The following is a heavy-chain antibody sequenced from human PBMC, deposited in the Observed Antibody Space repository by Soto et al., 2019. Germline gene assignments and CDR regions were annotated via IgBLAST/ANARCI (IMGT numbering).Heavy chain of an antibody. CDR1: GYVFSTFW. CDR3: ARLFITTGDAFDI. D-gene: IGHD3-22*01. Sequence: GESLKISCKASGYVFSTFWIGWVRQMPGKVLDWMWIIYPGDADTRYSPPVQGQVTISADQSISPAYLQWSSLKASDTAMYYCARLFITTGDAFDIWGQGTMVNVS. CDR2: IYPGDADT. J-gene: IGHJ3*02. V-gene: IGHV5-51*01.